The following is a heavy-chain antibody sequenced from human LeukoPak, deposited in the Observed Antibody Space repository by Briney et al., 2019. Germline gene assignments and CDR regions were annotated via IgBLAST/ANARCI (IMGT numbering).Heavy chain of an antibody. V-gene: IGHV3-23*01. CDR2: LSGSGDST. Sequence: GGSLRLSCAAPGFTFSSYAMSWVRQAPGKGLEWLSALSGSGDSTYYADSVKGRFIITRDNSKNTLSLQMNSLRADDTAIYYCATQKGRTVATEWGQGTLVTVSS. J-gene: IGHJ4*02. CDR1: GFTFSSYA. CDR3: ATQKGRTVATE. D-gene: IGHD5-12*01.